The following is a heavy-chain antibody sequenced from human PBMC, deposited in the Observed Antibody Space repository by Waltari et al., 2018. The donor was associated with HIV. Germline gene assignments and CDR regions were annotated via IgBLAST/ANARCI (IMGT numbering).Heavy chain of an antibody. V-gene: IGHV7-4-1*02. CDR3: AKLGMKNWFDP. CDR1: GYKFTNYA. CDR2: INPNTGNP. J-gene: IGHJ5*02. Sequence: QVQLVQSGSELKKPGASVQISCRASGYKFTNYAMNWVRQAPGQGPEWMGWINPNTGNPTYAQGFTGRFVFSLDTSVSTAYLQINSLKAEDTAVYYCAKLGMKNWFDPWGQGTLVTVSS. D-gene: IGHD3-3*02.